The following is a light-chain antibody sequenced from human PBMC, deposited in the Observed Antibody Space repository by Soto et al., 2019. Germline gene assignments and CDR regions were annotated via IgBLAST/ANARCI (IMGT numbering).Light chain of an antibody. V-gene: IGLV2-14*01. CDR3: SSYTSSSTLV. CDR2: EVS. J-gene: IGLJ3*02. CDR1: SSDVGTYNY. Sequence: QSVLTQSASVSGSPGQSIIISCTGSSSDVGTYNYVSWYQQHPGKAPKLMIYEVSNRPSGVSNRFSGSKSGNTASLTISGLQAEDEAYYYCSSYTSSSTLVFGGGTKLTAL.